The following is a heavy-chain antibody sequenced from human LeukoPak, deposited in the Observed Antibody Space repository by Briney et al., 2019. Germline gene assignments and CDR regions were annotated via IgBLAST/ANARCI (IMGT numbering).Heavy chain of an antibody. CDR2: ISYDGTNK. CDR3: AKVGTYYYDSSGYYGGGYFDY. Sequence: GGSLRLSCAASGFTFSTYVMHWVRQAPGKGLEWVASISYDGTNKNYADSVKGRFTISRDNSKNTLYLQMNSLRAEDTAVYYCAKVGTYYYDSSGYYGGGYFDYWGQGTLVTVSS. CDR1: GFTFSTYV. V-gene: IGHV3-30*04. D-gene: IGHD3-22*01. J-gene: IGHJ4*02.